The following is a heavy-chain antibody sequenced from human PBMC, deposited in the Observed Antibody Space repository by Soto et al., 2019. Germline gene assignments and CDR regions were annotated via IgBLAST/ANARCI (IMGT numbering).Heavy chain of an antibody. D-gene: IGHD4-17*01. V-gene: IGHV4-4*02. CDR3: ARTRPTTDDAFDI. CDR1: GGSISSSNW. Sequence: QVQLQESGPGLVKPSGTLSLTCAVSGGSISSSNWWSWVRQPPGKGLEWIGEIYHTGRTNYNPSLKSRVTISVDKSENQFSLKLSSVTDADTAVYYCARTRPTTDDAFDIWGQGTMVTVSS. CDR2: IYHTGRT. J-gene: IGHJ3*02.